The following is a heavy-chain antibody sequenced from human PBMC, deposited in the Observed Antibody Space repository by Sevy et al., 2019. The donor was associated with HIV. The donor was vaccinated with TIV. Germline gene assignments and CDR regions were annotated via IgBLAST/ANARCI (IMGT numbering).Heavy chain of an antibody. CDR2: INHSGST. J-gene: IGHJ6*03. CDR3: ARERYGSGSYYYYYYMDV. Sequence: ETLSLTCAVYGGSFSGYYWSWIRQPPGKGLEWIGEINHSGSTNYNPSLKSRDTISVDTSKNQFSLKLSSVTAADTAVYYCARERYGSGSYYYYYYMDVWGKGTTVTVSS. CDR1: GGSFSGYY. D-gene: IGHD3-10*01. V-gene: IGHV4-34*01.